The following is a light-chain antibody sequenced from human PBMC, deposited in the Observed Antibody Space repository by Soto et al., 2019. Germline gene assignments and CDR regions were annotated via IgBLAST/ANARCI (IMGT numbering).Light chain of an antibody. J-gene: IGKJ1*01. Sequence: EIVLTQSPGTLSLSPGEGATLSCRASQSVSSTYLVWYQQKPGQAPRLLIYGASSRAPGIPDRFSGSGSGTDFTLTISRLEPEDFAVYYCQQYGPSPPITFGQGTKVEIK. V-gene: IGKV3-20*01. CDR2: GAS. CDR3: QQYGPSPPIT. CDR1: QSVSSTY.